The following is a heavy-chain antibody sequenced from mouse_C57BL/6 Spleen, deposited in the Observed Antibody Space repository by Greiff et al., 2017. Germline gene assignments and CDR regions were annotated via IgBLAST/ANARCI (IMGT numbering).Heavy chain of an antibody. V-gene: IGHV5-17*01. J-gene: IGHJ3*01. D-gene: IGHD1-1*01. CDR1: GFTFSDYG. CDR2: ISSGSSTI. CDR3: ARQSTTVEAWFAY. Sequence: EVMLVESGGGLVKPGGSLKLSCAASGFTFSDYGMHWVRQAPEKGLEWVAYISSGSSTIYYADTVKGPFTISRDNAKNTLFLQMTSLRSEDTAMYDCARQSTTVEAWFAYWGQGTLVTVSA.